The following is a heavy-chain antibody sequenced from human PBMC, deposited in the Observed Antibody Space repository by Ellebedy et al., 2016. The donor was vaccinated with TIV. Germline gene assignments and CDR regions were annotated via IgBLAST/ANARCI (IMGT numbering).Heavy chain of an antibody. CDR3: ASPGYCTDIRCSTTFDI. D-gene: IGHD2-8*02. Sequence: GESLKISCAASGFTFSDSYMTWIRQAPRKGLEWLAYISSSGTTKYYADSVKGRFTISRDNAKNSTSLQMNSLISEDTAVYYCASPGYCTDIRCSTTFDIWGQGTIVTVSS. CDR1: GFTFSDSY. J-gene: IGHJ3*02. CDR2: ISSSGTTK. V-gene: IGHV3-11*01.